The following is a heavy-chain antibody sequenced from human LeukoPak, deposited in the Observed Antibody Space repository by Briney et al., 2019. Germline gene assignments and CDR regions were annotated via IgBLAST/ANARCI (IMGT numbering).Heavy chain of an antibody. J-gene: IGHJ5*02. Sequence: GGSLRLSCAASGFTFSSYSMNWVRQAPGRGLEWVSYISSSSSTIYYSDSAKGRFTISRDNAKNSLYLQMNSLRAEDTAVYFCSRNPTAYNWFDPWGQGTLVTVSS. D-gene: IGHD1-14*01. CDR2: ISSSSSTI. CDR3: SRNPTAYNWFDP. CDR1: GFTFSSYS. V-gene: IGHV3-48*01.